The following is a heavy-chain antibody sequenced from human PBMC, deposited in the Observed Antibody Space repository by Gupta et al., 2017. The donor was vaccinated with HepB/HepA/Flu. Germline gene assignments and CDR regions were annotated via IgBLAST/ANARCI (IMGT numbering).Heavy chain of an antibody. CDR3: ARDPSAYCGSATCQPAYFDY. CDR2: IKPDGSDK. CDR1: GFTFSSYW. Sequence: EVQLVESGGDLVQPGGSLRVSCAASGFTFSSYWLSWVSEAPGKGLEWVANIKPDGSDKYYVDSVKGRFTISRDNAKNSLYLQMNSLRAEDTAVDYCARDPSAYCGSATCQPAYFDYWGQGTLVPVSS. J-gene: IGHJ4*02. D-gene: IGHD2-2*01. V-gene: IGHV3-7*01.